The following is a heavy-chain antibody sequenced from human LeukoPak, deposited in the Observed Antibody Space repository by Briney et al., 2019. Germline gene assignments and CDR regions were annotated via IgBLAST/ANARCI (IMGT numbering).Heavy chain of an antibody. Sequence: GGSLRLSCAASGFTFSSYGMHWVRQAPGKGLEWVAFIRYDGSNKYYADSVKGRFTISRDNSKNTLYLQMNSLRADDTAVYYCAKDAVTALAGYNYYMDVWGKGTMVTVSS. J-gene: IGHJ6*03. CDR2: IRYDGSNK. CDR3: AKDAVTALAGYNYYMDV. D-gene: IGHD6-19*01. V-gene: IGHV3-30*02. CDR1: GFTFSSYG.